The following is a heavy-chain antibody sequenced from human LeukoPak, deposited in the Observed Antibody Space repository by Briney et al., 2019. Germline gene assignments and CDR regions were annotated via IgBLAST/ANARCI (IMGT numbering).Heavy chain of an antibody. V-gene: IGHV3-7*01. D-gene: IGHD5-18*01. J-gene: IGHJ4*02. Sequence: PGGSLRLSCAASGFTLSDHYMDWVRQAPGKGLEWVASINPDGSEKYSVDSVEGRFTISRDNAKNLLYLQVNSLRVEDTAFYYCARDLAYSRLDYWGQGMLVTVSS. CDR1: GFTLSDHY. CDR3: ARDLAYSRLDY. CDR2: INPDGSEK.